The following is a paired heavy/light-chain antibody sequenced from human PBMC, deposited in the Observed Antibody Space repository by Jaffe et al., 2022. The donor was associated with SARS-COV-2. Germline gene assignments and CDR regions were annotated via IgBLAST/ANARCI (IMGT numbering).Light chain of an antibody. CDR2: DTN. V-gene: IGLV8-61*01. Sequence: QTVVTQEPSFSVSPGGTVTLTCGLNSGSVTSSYYPSWFQQTPGQAPRTLIYDTNSRSSGVPDRFSGSIFGNKAALTITGAQADDESDYYCVLYMGSGIWVFGGGTKLAVL. J-gene: IGLJ3*02. CDR1: SGSVTSSYY. CDR3: VLYMGSGIWV.
Heavy chain of an antibody. V-gene: IGHV3-23*01. J-gene: IGHJ6*02. CDR3: AKARNINYYFYGMDV. CDR2: ITGSGSTT. Sequence: EVQLLESGGGLEQPGGSLRLSCAASGFTFSNYALTWVRQAPGKGLEWVSGITGSGSTTYYADSVKGRFIISRDNSRNTLYLQMKNLRVEDTAVYYCAKARNINYYFYGMDVWGQGTSVTVSS. CDR1: GFTFSNYA. D-gene: IGHD1-1*01.